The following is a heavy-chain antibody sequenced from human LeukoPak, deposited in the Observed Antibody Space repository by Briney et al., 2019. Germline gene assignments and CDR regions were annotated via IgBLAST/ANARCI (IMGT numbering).Heavy chain of an antibody. CDR3: AGAVAGYYYHYYMDV. D-gene: IGHD6-19*01. V-gene: IGHV4-4*09. Sequence: SETLSLTCTVSGGSISSYYWSWIRQPPGKGLEWIGYIYTSGSTNYNPSLKSRVTISVDTSKNQFSLKLSSVTAADTAVYYCAGAVAGYYYHYYMDVWGKGTTVTVSS. CDR1: GGSISSYY. CDR2: IYTSGST. J-gene: IGHJ6*03.